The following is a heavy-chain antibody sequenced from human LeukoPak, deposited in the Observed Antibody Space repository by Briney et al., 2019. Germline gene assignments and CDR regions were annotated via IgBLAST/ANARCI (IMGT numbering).Heavy chain of an antibody. CDR2: IIPIFGTA. CDR1: GGTFSSYA. CDR3: ARVSATYYDFWSGPYDY. D-gene: IGHD3-3*01. V-gene: IGHV1-69*06. Sequence: SVKVSCKASGGTFSSYAISWVRQAPGQGLEWMGGIIPIFGTANYAQKFQGRVTITADKSTSTAYMELSSLRSEDTAVYYCARVSATYYDFWSGPYDYWGQGTLVTVSS. J-gene: IGHJ4*02.